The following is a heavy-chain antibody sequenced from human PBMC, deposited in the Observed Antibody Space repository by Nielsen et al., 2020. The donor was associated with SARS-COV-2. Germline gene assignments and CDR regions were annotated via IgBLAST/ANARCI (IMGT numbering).Heavy chain of an antibody. D-gene: IGHD1-7*01. CDR1: GFTFSSYG. CDR2: IWYDGSNK. Sequence: GGSLRLSCAASGFTFSSYGMHWVRQAPGKGLEWVAVIWYDGSNKYYADSVKGRFTISRDNSKNTLYLQMNSLRAEDTALYHCARDLNWNYVGLGANWGQGTLVTVSS. V-gene: IGHV3-33*01. CDR3: ARDLNWNYVGLGAN. J-gene: IGHJ4*02.